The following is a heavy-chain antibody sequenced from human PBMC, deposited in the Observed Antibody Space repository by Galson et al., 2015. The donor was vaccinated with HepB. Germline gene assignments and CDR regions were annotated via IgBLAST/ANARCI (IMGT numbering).Heavy chain of an antibody. D-gene: IGHD6-19*01. CDR2: ISSSGSYT. Sequence: SLRLSCAASGFTFSDYYMSWIRQAPGKGLEWVSYISSSGSYTNYADSVKGRFTISRDNASNSLYLKMNSLRAEDTAVYYCARETAVAGIFQYWGQGALVTVSS. CDR3: ARETAVAGIFQY. J-gene: IGHJ1*01. V-gene: IGHV3-11*06. CDR1: GFTFSDYY.